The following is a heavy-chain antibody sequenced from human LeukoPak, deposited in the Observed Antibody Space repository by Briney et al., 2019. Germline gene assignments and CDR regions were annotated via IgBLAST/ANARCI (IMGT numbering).Heavy chain of an antibody. Sequence: QSGPTLVNPTQTLTLTCTFSGLSLNTIGVGVVWIRQPPGKALEWLGVTYWNGDKRYNPSLASRLTITKDTSKNQEVLTLTNMDPVDTATYYCGHRQESFDYHGVDVWGQGTTVTVSS. J-gene: IGHJ6*02. D-gene: IGHD2/OR15-2a*01. CDR1: GLSLNTIGVG. CDR2: TYWNGDK. CDR3: GHRQESFDYHGVDV. V-gene: IGHV2-5*01.